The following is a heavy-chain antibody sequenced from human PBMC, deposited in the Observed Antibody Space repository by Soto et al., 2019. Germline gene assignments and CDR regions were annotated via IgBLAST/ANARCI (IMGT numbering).Heavy chain of an antibody. CDR3: TRSGDADHEQRDDAFDI. CDR1: GFAFSNYW. J-gene: IGHJ3*02. Sequence: EVQLVESGGGLVQPGGSLRLSCAASGFAFSNYWIHWVRQAPGKGLVWVSRMNSDGTSTSYADSVRGRFTISRDNAKNTLYLQMNSLRAEDTAVYYCTRSGDADHEQRDDAFDIWGQGTMVTVSS. CDR2: MNSDGTST. V-gene: IGHV3-74*01.